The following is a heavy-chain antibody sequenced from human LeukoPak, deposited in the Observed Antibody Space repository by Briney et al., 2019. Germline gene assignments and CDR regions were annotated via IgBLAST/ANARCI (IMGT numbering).Heavy chain of an antibody. J-gene: IGHJ6*03. Sequence: PSETLSLTCAVYGGSFSGYYWSWIRQPPGKGLEWIGEINHSGSTNYNPSLKSRVTISVDTSKNQFSLKLSSVTAADTAVYYCASGSSWYTHMDVWGKGTTVTVSS. CDR1: GGSFSGYY. CDR2: INHSGST. CDR3: ASGSSWYTHMDV. V-gene: IGHV4-34*01. D-gene: IGHD6-13*01.